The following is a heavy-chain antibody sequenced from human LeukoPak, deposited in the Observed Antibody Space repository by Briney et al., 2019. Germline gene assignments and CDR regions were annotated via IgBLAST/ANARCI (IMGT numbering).Heavy chain of an antibody. CDR3: ARADVFTGYYRTSYYGMDV. V-gene: IGHV4-31*03. Sequence: PSQTLSLTCTVSGGSISSGGYYWSWIRQHPGKGLEWIGYIYYSGSTYYNPSLKSRVTISVDTSKNQFSLKLSSVTAADTAVYYCARADVFTGYYRTSYYGMDVWGKGTTVTVSS. CDR2: IYYSGST. J-gene: IGHJ6*04. CDR1: GGSISSGGYY. D-gene: IGHD3-9*01.